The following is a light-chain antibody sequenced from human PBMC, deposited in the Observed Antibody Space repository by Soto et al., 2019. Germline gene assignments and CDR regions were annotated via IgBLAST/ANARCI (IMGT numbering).Light chain of an antibody. J-gene: IGLJ3*02. CDR1: SSDVGGYDY. CDR3: SSYTSSSTWV. CDR2: EVS. Sequence: QSALTQPASVSGSPGQSITISCTGNSSDVGGYDYVSWYQHHPGKAPKLMIYEVSNRPSGVSNRFSGSKSGNTASLTISGLQAEDEADYYCSSYTSSSTWVFGGGTKSPS. V-gene: IGLV2-14*01.